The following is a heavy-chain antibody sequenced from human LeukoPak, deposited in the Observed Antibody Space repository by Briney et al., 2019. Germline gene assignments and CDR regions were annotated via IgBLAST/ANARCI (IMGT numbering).Heavy chain of an antibody. J-gene: IGHJ6*03. CDR3: AKDYDRYYMDV. Sequence: GGSLRLSCAASGFTFDDYAMHWVRQAPGKGLEWVSGISWNSGSIGYADSVKGRFTISRDNAKNSLYLQMNSLRAEDTALYYCAKDYDRYYMDVWGKGTTVTVSS. CDR1: GFTFDDYA. CDR2: ISWNSGSI. D-gene: IGHD1-1*01. V-gene: IGHV3-9*01.